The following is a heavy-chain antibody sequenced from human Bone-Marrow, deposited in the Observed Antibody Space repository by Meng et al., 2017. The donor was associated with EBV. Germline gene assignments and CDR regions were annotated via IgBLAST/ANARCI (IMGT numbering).Heavy chain of an antibody. D-gene: IGHD2-21*02. CDR1: GYTFTSYA. CDR3: ARAYNLAYCGGDCFNWFDP. Sequence: VQTGCYVKKPGATVKVSCKASGYTFTSYAMNWVRRAHGQGVEWMGWINANTGNPTYAQGFTGRFVFSLDTSVSTAYLQISSLKAEDTAVYYCARAYNLAYCGGDCFNWFDPWGQRTLVTVSS. V-gene: IGHV7-4-1*02. CDR2: INANTGNP. J-gene: IGHJ5*02.